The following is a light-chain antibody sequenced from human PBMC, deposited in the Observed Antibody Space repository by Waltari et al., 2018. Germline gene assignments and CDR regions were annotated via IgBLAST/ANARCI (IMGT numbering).Light chain of an antibody. Sequence: QSVLTQPPSASGTPGQRVTISCSGSSSNIGSNTVNWYQQLPGTAPKLLMYSNKQRPSGVPDRFSGSKSGTSASLAISRLQSEDEADYYCAAWDDSLNGPVFGGGTKLTVL. CDR2: SNK. CDR1: SSNIGSNT. V-gene: IGLV1-44*01. CDR3: AAWDDSLNGPV. J-gene: IGLJ3*02.